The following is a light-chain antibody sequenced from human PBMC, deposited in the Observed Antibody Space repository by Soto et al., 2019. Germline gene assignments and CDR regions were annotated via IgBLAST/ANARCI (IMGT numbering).Light chain of an antibody. V-gene: IGKV3-20*01. CDR3: QQYDSSPYT. CDR1: QSVSNIY. CDR2: GAS. J-gene: IGKJ2*01. Sequence: EMVLTQSPGTLSLSPGERATLSCRASQSVSNIYLAWYQHKPGQAPRLLIYGASSRATGIPDMFSVSGSGTDFTLTISRLEPEDFAVYYCQQYDSSPYTFGQGTKLEIK.